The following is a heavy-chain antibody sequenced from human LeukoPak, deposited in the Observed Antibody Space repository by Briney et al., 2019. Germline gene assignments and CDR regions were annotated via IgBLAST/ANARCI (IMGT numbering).Heavy chain of an antibody. CDR3: ARVSSTSCFACYYGMDV. CDR1: GFTVSSNY. Sequence: GGSLRLSCAASGFTVSSNYMSWVRQAPGKGLEWVSVIYSDGFTDYADFVKGRFTISRDNSKNTLYLQMNSLRAEDTAVYYCARVSSTSCFACYYGMDVWGQGTTVTVSS. D-gene: IGHD2-2*01. J-gene: IGHJ6*02. CDR2: IYSDGFT. V-gene: IGHV3-66*01.